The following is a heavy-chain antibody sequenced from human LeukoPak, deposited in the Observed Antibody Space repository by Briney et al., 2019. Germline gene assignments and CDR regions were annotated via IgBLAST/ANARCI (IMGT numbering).Heavy chain of an antibody. CDR2: IYSGGST. Sequence: QPGGSLRLSCAASGFTVSTYYMSWVRQAPGKGLVWVSIIYSGGSTYYADSVKGRFTISKDNSKSMLYLQMNGLRAEDTAVYYCTRAGQWTYGFQDYWGQGTLVTVSS. CDR3: TRAGQWTYGFQDY. D-gene: IGHD3-10*01. V-gene: IGHV3-66*01. J-gene: IGHJ4*02. CDR1: GFTVSTYY.